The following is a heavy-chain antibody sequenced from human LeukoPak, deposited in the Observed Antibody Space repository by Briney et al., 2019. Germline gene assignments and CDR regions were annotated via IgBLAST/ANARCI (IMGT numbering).Heavy chain of an antibody. D-gene: IGHD3-22*01. V-gene: IGHV4-4*02. J-gene: IGHJ5*02. CDR3: ARDSLDSSGSHTWFDP. CDR2: IYHSGST. CDR1: GGSISSSNW. Sequence: PSETLSLTCAVSGGSISSSNWWSWVRQPPGQGLEWIGEIYHSGSTNYNPSLKSRVTISVDKSKNQFSLKLSSVTAADTAVYYCARDSLDSSGSHTWFDPWGQGTLVTVSS.